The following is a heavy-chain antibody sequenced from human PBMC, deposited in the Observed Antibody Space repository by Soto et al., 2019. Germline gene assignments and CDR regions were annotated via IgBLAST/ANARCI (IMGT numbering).Heavy chain of an antibody. CDR1: GYTFTSYG. Sequence: ASVKVSCKASGYTFTSYGISWVRQAPGQGLEWMGWISAYNGNTNYAQKLQGRVTMTTDTSTSTAYMELRSLRSDDTAVYYCARVPAESRGFGELLMGYYYYYMDVWGKGTTVTVSS. J-gene: IGHJ6*03. CDR3: ARVPAESRGFGELLMGYYYYYMDV. D-gene: IGHD3-10*01. V-gene: IGHV1-18*01. CDR2: ISAYNGNT.